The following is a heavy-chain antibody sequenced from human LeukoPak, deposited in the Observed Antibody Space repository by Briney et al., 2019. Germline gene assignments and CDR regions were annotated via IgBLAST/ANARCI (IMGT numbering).Heavy chain of an antibody. Sequence: SVKVSCKASGGTFSSYAISWVRQAPGQGLEWMGGIIPIFGTANYAQKFQGRVTITADESTSTAYMELSSLRSEDAAVYYCAGYPYGYYYYGMDVWGKGTTVTVSS. CDR2: IIPIFGTA. CDR1: GGTFSSYA. D-gene: IGHD5-18*01. CDR3: AGYPYGYYYYGMDV. V-gene: IGHV1-69*13. J-gene: IGHJ6*04.